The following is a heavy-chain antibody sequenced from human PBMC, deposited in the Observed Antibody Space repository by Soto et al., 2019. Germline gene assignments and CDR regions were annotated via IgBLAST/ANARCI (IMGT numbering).Heavy chain of an antibody. J-gene: IGHJ5*02. V-gene: IGHV1-8*01. CDR2: MNPNSGNT. CDR1: GYTFTSYD. Sequence: QVQLVQSGAEVKKPGASVKVSCKASGYTFTSYDINWVRQATGQGLEWMGWMNPNSGNTGYAQKFQGRVTMTRNTSISTAYMELSSLRSEDTAVYYCARGGGIQLWPKISLYHWFDPWGQGTLVTVSS. D-gene: IGHD5-18*01. CDR3: ARGGGIQLWPKISLYHWFDP.